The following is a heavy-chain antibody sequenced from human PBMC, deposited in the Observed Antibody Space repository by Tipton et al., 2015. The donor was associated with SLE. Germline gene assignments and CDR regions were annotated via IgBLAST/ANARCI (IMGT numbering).Heavy chain of an antibody. V-gene: IGHV4-34*01. CDR2: INHSGST. Sequence: TLSLSCAVYGGSFSGYYLCWVRQPPGKGLEWIGEINHSGSTNYNPSLKRRVTISVDTSKNQFSLKLSSVTAADTAVYYCAKESQSFSSSGYWGQGTLVTISS. J-gene: IGHJ4*02. CDR1: GGSFSGYY. D-gene: IGHD6-6*01. CDR3: AKESQSFSSSGY.